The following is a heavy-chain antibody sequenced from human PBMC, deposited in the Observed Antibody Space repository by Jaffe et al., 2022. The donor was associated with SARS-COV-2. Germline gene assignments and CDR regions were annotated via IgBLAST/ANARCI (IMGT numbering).Heavy chain of an antibody. D-gene: IGHD3-10*01. CDR1: GFSLSTSGVG. V-gene: IGHV2-5*01. CDR2: IYWNDDK. CDR3: AHRRELWFGELFNWFDP. J-gene: IGHJ5*02. Sequence: QITLKESGPTLVKPTQTLTLTCTFSGFSLSTSGVGVGWIRQPPGKALEWLALIYWNDDKRYSPSLKSRLTITKDTSKNQVVLTMTNMDPVDTATYYCAHRRELWFGELFNWFDPWGQGTLVTVSS.